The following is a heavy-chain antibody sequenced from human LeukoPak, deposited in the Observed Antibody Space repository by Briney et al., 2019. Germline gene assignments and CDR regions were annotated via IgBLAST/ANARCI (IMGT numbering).Heavy chain of an antibody. CDR3: AKDYGSGSLGY. V-gene: IGHV3-23*01. CDR1: GFTFSTYA. J-gene: IGHJ4*02. CDR2: ISGSGGST. D-gene: IGHD3-10*01. Sequence: GSLRLSCAASGFTFSTYAMSWVRQAPGKGLEWVSTISGSGGSTYYADSVKGRFTISRDNSKNTLYLQMNSLRAEDTAVYYCAKDYGSGSLGYWGQGTLVTVSS.